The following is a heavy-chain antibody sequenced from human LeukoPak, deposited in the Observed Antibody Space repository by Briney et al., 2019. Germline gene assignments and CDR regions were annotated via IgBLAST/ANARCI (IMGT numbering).Heavy chain of an antibody. CDR2: IYYSGST. CDR1: GGSISSGDYY. Sequence: SETLSLTCTVSGGSISSGDYYWSWIRQPPGKGLEWIGYIYYSGSTYYNPSLKSRVTISVDTSKNQFSLKLSSVTAADTAVYYCARYCSSTSCYGGGDAFDIWGQGTMVTVSS. V-gene: IGHV4-30-4*08. D-gene: IGHD2-2*01. J-gene: IGHJ3*02. CDR3: ARYCSSTSCYGGGDAFDI.